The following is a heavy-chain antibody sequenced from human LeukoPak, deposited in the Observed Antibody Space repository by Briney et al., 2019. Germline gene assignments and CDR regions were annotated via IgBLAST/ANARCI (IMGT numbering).Heavy chain of an antibody. Sequence: AGGSLRLSCAASGFTFSDYYMSWIRQAPGKGLEWVSYISSSGSTIYYADSVKGRFTISRDNAKNSLYLQMNSLRAEDTAVYYCARDLWSGYPLGMDVWGQGTTVTVS. V-gene: IGHV3-11*01. CDR1: GFTFSDYY. CDR3: ARDLWSGYPLGMDV. CDR2: ISSSGSTI. J-gene: IGHJ6*02. D-gene: IGHD3-3*01.